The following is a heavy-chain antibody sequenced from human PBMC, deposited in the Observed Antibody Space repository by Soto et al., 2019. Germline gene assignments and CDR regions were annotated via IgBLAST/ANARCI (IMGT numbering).Heavy chain of an antibody. CDR1: GDSINSNYC. J-gene: IGHJ4*02. V-gene: IGHV4-4*02. CDR3: ARDTGWGLGY. Sequence: SETLSLTCAVSGDSINSNYCWTWVRQPPGKGLEWIAEIYYSGGTSYNPSLKSRVTMSMDKSKNQFSLNLTSVTAADTAMYYCARDTGWGLGYWGQGTLVTVSS. D-gene: IGHD6-19*01. CDR2: IYYSGGT.